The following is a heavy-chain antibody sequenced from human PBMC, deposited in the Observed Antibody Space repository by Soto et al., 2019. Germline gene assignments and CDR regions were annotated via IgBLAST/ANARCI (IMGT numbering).Heavy chain of an antibody. CDR2: IYWNDDK. J-gene: IGHJ4*02. Sequence: SGPTGDPTQTLTRTCTFSGFSLSTSGLGVGWIRQPPGKALEWLALIYWNDDKRYSPSLKARLTITKDTSKNQVVLTMTNMDPVDTATYYCAHRPSGWYLFDYWGQGTLVTVSS. D-gene: IGHD6-19*01. V-gene: IGHV2-5*01. CDR1: GFSLSTSGLG. CDR3: AHRPSGWYLFDY.